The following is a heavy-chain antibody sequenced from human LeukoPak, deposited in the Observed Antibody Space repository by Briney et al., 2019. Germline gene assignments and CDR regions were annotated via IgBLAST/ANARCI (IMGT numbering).Heavy chain of an antibody. CDR1: GFTFTDYY. V-gene: IGHV3-11*01. CDR3: ARGAGPLFDP. CDR2: ISDSGDTI. J-gene: IGHJ5*02. Sequence: GSLRLSCAASGFTFTDYYMSWIRQAPGKGLEWISYISDSGDTIHYADSVKGRFTISRDNAKNSLYLQTNSLRAEGTAVYYCARGAGPLFDPWGQGTLVTVSS.